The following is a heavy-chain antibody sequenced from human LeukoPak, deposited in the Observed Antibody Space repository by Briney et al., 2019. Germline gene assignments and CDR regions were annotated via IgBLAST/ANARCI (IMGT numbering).Heavy chain of an antibody. D-gene: IGHD3-3*01. Sequence: SETLSLTCTVSGGSISSYYWSWIRQPPGKGLEWIGYIYCSGSTNYNPSLKSRVTISVDTSKNQFSLKLSSVTAADTAVYYCARSQGSNVLRFLEWLLPDYWGQGTLVTVSS. CDR2: IYCSGST. CDR1: GGSISSYY. J-gene: IGHJ4*02. CDR3: ARSQGSNVLRFLEWLLPDY. V-gene: IGHV4-59*01.